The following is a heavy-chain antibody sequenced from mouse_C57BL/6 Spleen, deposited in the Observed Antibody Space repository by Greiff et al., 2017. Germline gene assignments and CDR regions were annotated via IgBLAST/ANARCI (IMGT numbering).Heavy chain of an antibody. Sequence: EVQLVESGGGLVKPGGSLKLSCAASGFTFSDYGMHWVRQAPEKGLEWVAYISSGSSTIYYADTVKGRFTISRDNAKNTLFLQMTSLRSEDTAMYYCARRWDVGAMDYWGQGTSVTVSS. CDR3: ARRWDVGAMDY. J-gene: IGHJ4*01. CDR1: GFTFSDYG. CDR2: ISSGSSTI. D-gene: IGHD4-1*01. V-gene: IGHV5-17*01.